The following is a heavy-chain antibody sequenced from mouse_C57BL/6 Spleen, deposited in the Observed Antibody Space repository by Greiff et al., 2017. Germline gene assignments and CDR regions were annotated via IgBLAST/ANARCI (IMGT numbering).Heavy chain of an antibody. J-gene: IGHJ1*03. CDR1: GYTFTSYW. D-gene: IGHD2-2*01. CDR2: IYPSDSET. CDR3: ASGVTATDV. Sequence: QVQLQQPGAELVRPGSSVKLSCKASGYTFTSYWMDWVKQSPGQGLECIGNIYPSDSETHYNQKFKYKATFTVDKASSTAYMQLSSLTSEDSAVYSGASGVTATDVWGTGTTVTVSS. V-gene: IGHV1-61*01.